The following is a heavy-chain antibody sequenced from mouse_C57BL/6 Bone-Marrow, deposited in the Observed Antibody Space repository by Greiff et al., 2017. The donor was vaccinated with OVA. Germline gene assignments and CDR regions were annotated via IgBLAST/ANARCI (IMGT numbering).Heavy chain of an antibody. CDR2: INPNNGGT. Sequence: VQLQQSGPELVKPGASVKISCKASGYTFTDYYMHWVKQSHGKSLEWIGDINPNNGGTSYNQKFKGKATLTVDKSSSTAYMELRSLTSEDSAVYYCAIRPYAMDYWGQGTSVTVSS. J-gene: IGHJ4*01. D-gene: IGHD3-2*02. CDR3: AIRPYAMDY. CDR1: GYTFTDYY. V-gene: IGHV1-26*01.